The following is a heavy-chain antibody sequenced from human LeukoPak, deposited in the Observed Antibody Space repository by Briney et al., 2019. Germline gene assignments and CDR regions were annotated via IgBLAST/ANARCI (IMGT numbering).Heavy chain of an antibody. CDR3: ARGVATGEVVAATPFDY. D-gene: IGHD2-15*01. CDR1: GFTFSSYG. V-gene: IGHV3-33*01. CDR2: IWYDGSNK. Sequence: GGSLRLSCAASGFTFSSYGMHWVRQAPGKGLEWVAVIWYDGSNKYYADSVKGRFTISRDKSKNTLYLQMNSLRAEDTAVYYCARGVATGEVVAATPFDYWGQGTLVTVSS. J-gene: IGHJ4*02.